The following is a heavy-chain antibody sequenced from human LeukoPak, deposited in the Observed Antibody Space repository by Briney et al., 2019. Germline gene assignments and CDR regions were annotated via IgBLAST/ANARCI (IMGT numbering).Heavy chain of an antibody. CDR3: ARYTGGAVDY. CDR2: IYYSGST. CDR1: GGSISSSSYY. V-gene: IGHV4-39*07. J-gene: IGHJ4*02. Sequence: SETLSLTCTVSGGSISSSSYYWGWIRQPPGKGLEWIGSIYYSGSTYYNPSLKSRVTISVDTSKNQFSLKLGSVTAADTAVYYCARYTGGAVDYWGQGTLVTVSS. D-gene: IGHD4-23*01.